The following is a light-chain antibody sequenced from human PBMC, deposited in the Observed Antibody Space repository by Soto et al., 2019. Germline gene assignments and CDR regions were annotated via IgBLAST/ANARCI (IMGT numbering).Light chain of an antibody. CDR3: QQHGSSPRT. CDR1: QSVRSSY. J-gene: IGKJ1*01. Sequence: EIVLTQSPGTLSLSPGERVTLSCRASQSVRSSYLAWYQQTPGQAPRLLLYGASSRATGLPDRFSGSGSGTDFTLTISRLEPEDFAVYYCQQHGSSPRTFGQGTKVEIK. V-gene: IGKV3-20*01. CDR2: GAS.